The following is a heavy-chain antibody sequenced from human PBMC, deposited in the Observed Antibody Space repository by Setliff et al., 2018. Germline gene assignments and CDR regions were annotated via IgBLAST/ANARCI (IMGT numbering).Heavy chain of an antibody. CDR1: GGSISSSSYY. J-gene: IGHJ4*02. CDR2: IYYNGRS. V-gene: IGHV4-39*07. Sequence: PSETLSLTCTVSGGSISSSSYYWGWIRQPPGKGLEWIGSIYYNGRSDHNPSFQSRVTMSVDRSKNQFSLNLRAMTAADTAAYYCAREGGGSGWTPDSWGQGTLVTVSS. D-gene: IGHD6-19*01. CDR3: AREGGGSGWTPDS.